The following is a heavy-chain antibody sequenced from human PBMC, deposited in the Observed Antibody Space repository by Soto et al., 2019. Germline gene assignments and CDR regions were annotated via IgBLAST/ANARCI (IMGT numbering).Heavy chain of an antibody. Sequence: ASVKVSCKASGYTFTSYYMHWVRQAPGQGLEWMGIINPSGGSTSYAQKFQGRVTMTRDTSTSTVYMELSSLRSEDTAVYYCARTLGYCSGGRCYSGAFDYWGQGTLVTVSS. D-gene: IGHD2-15*01. CDR3: ARTLGYCSGGRCYSGAFDY. V-gene: IGHV1-46*01. J-gene: IGHJ4*02. CDR2: INPSGGST. CDR1: GYTFTSYY.